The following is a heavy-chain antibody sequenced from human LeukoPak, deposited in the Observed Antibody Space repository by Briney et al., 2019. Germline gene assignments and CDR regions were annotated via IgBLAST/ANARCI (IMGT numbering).Heavy chain of an antibody. CDR1: GFTFSSYW. Sequence: PGGSLRLSCAAPGFTFSSYWMHSVRQAPGKGLVWVSRINSDGSSTSYADSVKGRFTISRDNAKNTLYLQMNSLRAEDTAVYYCARAFRGGYSSSFGYWGQGTLVTVSS. CDR3: ARAFRGGYSSSFGY. J-gene: IGHJ4*02. CDR2: INSDGSST. V-gene: IGHV3-74*01. D-gene: IGHD6-6*01.